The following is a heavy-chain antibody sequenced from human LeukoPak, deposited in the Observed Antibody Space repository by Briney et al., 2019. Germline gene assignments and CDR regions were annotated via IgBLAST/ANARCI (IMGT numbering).Heavy chain of an antibody. V-gene: IGHV4-34*01. Sequence: SETLSLTCAVYGGSFSNNYWSWIRQPPGEGLEWIGEINHSGSTNYNPSLKSRITISVDTSKNQFSLNLSSVTAADTAVYYCARSPNTFDIWGLGTMVTVSS. J-gene: IGHJ3*02. CDR3: ARSPNTFDI. CDR1: GGSFSNNY. CDR2: INHSGST.